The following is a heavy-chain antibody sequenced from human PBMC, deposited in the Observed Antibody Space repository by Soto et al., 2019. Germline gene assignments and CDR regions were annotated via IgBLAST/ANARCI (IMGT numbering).Heavy chain of an antibody. CDR1: GFTFSSYA. V-gene: IGHV3-23*01. D-gene: IGHD3-16*02. J-gene: IGHJ4*02. Sequence: EVQLLESGGGLVQPGGSLRLSCAASGFTFSSYAMSWVRQAPGKGLEWVSAISGSGGSTYYADSVKGRFTISRDNSKNTLYLQMNSLRAEDTAVYYCAKVRAYDYVWGSYRSGLDYWGQGTLVTVSS. CDR2: ISGSGGST. CDR3: AKVRAYDYVWGSYRSGLDY.